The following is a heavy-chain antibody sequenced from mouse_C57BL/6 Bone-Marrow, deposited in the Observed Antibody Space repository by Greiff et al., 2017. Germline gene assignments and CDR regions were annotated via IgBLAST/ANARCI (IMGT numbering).Heavy chain of an antibody. CDR1: GFNIKDYY. V-gene: IGHV14-2*01. CDR2: IDPEDGET. CDR3: ARCYDAIYYYAMDY. J-gene: IGHJ4*01. D-gene: IGHD2-3*01. Sequence: DVKLVESGAELVKPGASVKLSCTASGFNIKDYYMHWVKQRTEQGLEWIGRIDPEDGETKYAPKFQGKATITADTSSNTAYLQLSSLTSEDTAVYYCARCYDAIYYYAMDYWGQGTSVTVSS.